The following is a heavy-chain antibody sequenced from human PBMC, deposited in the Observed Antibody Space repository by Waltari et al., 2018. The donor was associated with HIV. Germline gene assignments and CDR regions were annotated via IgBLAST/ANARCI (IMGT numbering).Heavy chain of an antibody. V-gene: IGHV1-24*01. D-gene: IGHD3-10*01. CDR3: LGGDKSSWGVGPNT. CDR1: GHPFKEFS. CDR2: VDPRQRKT. J-gene: IGHJ5*02. Sequence: QVRLTQSGTEVKKPGASVRVSCEVSGHPFKEFSIHWVRQALPKGLEWLGGVDPRQRKTVFGKDFEDKITVTYDIRRRVAYLDVKALTSDDTAVYFCLGGDKSSWGVGPNTWGQGTRVIVSS.